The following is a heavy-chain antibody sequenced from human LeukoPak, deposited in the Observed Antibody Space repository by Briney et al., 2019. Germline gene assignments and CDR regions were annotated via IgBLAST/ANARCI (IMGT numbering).Heavy chain of an antibody. CDR2: ITSGGGFK. V-gene: IGHV3-11*04. J-gene: IGHJ4*02. Sequence: GGSLRLSCVGAGFPFSDFHMSWIRQAPGKGLEWVSYITSGGGFKYYADSVKGRFSISRDDSKNSVFLQMNSLRVEDTAVYYCARVRPGSSGSYYRTSWGQGTLVTISS. D-gene: IGHD3-22*01. CDR3: ARVRPGSSGSYYRTS. CDR1: GFPFSDFH.